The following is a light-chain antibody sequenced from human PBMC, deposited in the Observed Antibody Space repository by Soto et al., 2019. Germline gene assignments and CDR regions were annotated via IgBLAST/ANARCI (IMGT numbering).Light chain of an antibody. CDR2: AAS. Sequence: DIQMTQSPSSLSASVGDRVTITCRASQSISSYLNWYQQTPGEAPKILIYAASTLQSGVPSRFSGRGSGPDFSLTISSLQPEDFATYNCQQTFSAPVTFGQGTRLEIK. J-gene: IGKJ2*01. V-gene: IGKV1-39*01. CDR1: QSISSY. CDR3: QQTFSAPVT.